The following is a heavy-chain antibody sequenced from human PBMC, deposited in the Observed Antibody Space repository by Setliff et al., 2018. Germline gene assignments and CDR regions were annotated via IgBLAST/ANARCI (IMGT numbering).Heavy chain of an antibody. CDR3: ARTSRDGATYMDV. V-gene: IGHV4-4*07. Sequence: PSETLSLTCTVSGGSMTSYYWSWIRQPAGKGLEWIGRICSSENTIGRICRGSNTHYNPSLRSRVTMSLDTSTNQFSLRLSSVTAADTAVYYCARTSRDGATYMDVWGKGTTVTVSS. D-gene: IGHD3-10*01. CDR1: GGSMTSYY. CDR2: ICRGSNT. J-gene: IGHJ6*03.